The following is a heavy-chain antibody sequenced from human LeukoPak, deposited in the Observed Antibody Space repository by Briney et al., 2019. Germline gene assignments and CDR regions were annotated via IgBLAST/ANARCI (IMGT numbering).Heavy chain of an antibody. V-gene: IGHV4-59*08. Sequence: SETLSLTCTVSGGSISSYYWSWIRQPPGKGLEWIGYIYYSGSTNYNPSLKSRVTISVDTSKNQFSLKLSSVTAADTAVYYCARTQIQLGYFDYWGQGTLVTVSS. CDR3: ARTQIQLGYFDY. J-gene: IGHJ4*02. CDR1: GGSISSYY. D-gene: IGHD5-18*01. CDR2: IYYSGST.